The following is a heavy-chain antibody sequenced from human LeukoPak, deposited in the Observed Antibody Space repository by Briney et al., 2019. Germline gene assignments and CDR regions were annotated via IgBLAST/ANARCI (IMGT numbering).Heavy chain of an antibody. CDR1: GFTFSDYA. D-gene: IGHD2-21*01. CDR3: AKEKIDDYGDY. V-gene: IGHV3-23*01. Sequence: GGSLRLSCAASGFTFSDYAMYWVRQAPGKGLECVSVIYSDGTTYYADSVKGRFTISRDNSKNTLYLQMNSLRAEDTAVYYCAKEKIDDYGDYWGQGTLVTVSS. J-gene: IGHJ4*02. CDR2: IYSDGTT.